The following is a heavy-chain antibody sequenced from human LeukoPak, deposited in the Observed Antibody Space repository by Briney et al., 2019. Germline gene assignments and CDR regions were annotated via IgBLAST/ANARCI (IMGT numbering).Heavy chain of an antibody. CDR1: GFTFSSYA. Sequence: PGRSLRLSCAASGFTFSSYAMHWVRQAPGKGLEWVAVISYDGSNKYYADSVKGRFTISRDNSKNTLYLQMNSLRAEDTAVYYCARDLASMGMAGGGDYADYWGQGTLVTVSS. D-gene: IGHD3-16*01. V-gene: IGHV3-30*04. J-gene: IGHJ4*02. CDR3: ARDLASMGMAGGGDYADY. CDR2: ISYDGSNK.